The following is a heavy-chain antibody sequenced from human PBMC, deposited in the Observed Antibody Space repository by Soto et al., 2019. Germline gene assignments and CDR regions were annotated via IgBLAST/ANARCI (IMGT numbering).Heavy chain of an antibody. CDR2: INSDGSSA. V-gene: IGHV3-74*01. Sequence: EVQLVQSGGGLVQPGGSLRLSCAASGFTFSTYWMHWVRQAPGKGLVWVARINSDGSSATFADSVKGRFSISRDNVRNTLYLQMNSLRAEDTAIYYCARDSYDDFWSGFYWFDPWGQGTLVTVSS. J-gene: IGHJ5*02. CDR1: GFTFSTYW. CDR3: ARDSYDDFWSGFYWFDP. D-gene: IGHD3-3*01.